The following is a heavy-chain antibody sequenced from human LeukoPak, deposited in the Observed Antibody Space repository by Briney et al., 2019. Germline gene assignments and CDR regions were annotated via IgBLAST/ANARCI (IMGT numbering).Heavy chain of an antibody. Sequence: GESLRLSCAASGFTVSSHYMSWVRQAPGKGLEWVSVIYSGGNTYYADSVKGRFTISRDNSMNTLYLQMNSLGAEDTAVYYCATGLPMVQGVIFGYWGQGTLVTVSS. D-gene: IGHD3-10*01. CDR3: ATGLPMVQGVIFGY. CDR2: IYSGGNT. V-gene: IGHV3-53*01. CDR1: GFTVSSHY. J-gene: IGHJ4*02.